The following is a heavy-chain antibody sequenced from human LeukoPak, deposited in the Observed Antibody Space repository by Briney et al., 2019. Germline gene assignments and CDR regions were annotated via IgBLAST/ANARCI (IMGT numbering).Heavy chain of an antibody. D-gene: IGHD3-9*01. J-gene: IGHJ6*03. CDR3: ARGTFDYDVVTGNHYYYMDV. CDR2: MKPDSGNS. CDR1: GYPFTSFE. Sequence: ASVKVSCKASGYPFTSFEINWVRQATGEGLEWMGWMKPDSGNSAYAQKFRDRVTLSSNSSINTAYMEVSSLGSDDTAVYFCARGTFDYDVVTGNHYYYMDVWGTGTTVTVSS. V-gene: IGHV1-8*01.